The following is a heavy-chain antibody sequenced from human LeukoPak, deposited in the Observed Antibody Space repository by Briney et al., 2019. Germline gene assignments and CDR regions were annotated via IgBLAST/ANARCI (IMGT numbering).Heavy chain of an antibody. CDR2: INSDGSST. Sequence: GGSLRLSCAASGFTLSNYWMHWVRQAPGKGLVWVSRINSDGSSTSHADSVKGRFTISRDNTKSTLYLQMNSLRSEDTAVYYCARGPQRGAAANYYGMDVWGQGTTVTVSS. CDR3: ARGPQRGAAANYYGMDV. D-gene: IGHD2-2*01. V-gene: IGHV3-74*01. CDR1: GFTLSNYW. J-gene: IGHJ6*02.